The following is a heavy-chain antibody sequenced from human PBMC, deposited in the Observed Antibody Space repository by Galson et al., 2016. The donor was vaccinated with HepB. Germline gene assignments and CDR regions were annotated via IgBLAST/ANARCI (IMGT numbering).Heavy chain of an antibody. D-gene: IGHD2-21*01. CDR3: AKETSLCGRMPYGVDV. CDR2: IQGGGGVT. CDR1: GFTFTNAC. V-gene: IGHV3-30*02. J-gene: IGHJ6*02. Sequence: SLRLSCAASGFTFTNACIHWVRQAPGKGLEWVASIQGGGGVTYYADSVKGRFTISRDNSKNTVYLQMNSLRAEDTAVYYCAKETSLCGRMPYGVDVWGQGTTVTVSS.